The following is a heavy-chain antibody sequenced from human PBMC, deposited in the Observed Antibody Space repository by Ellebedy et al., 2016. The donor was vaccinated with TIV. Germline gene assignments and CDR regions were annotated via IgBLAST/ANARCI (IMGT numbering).Heavy chain of an antibody. V-gene: IGHV1-69*06. CDR1: GGTFSSYA. Sequence: SVKVSXXASGGTFSSYAISWVRQAPGQGLEWMGGIIPIFGTANYAQKFQGRVTITADKSTSTAYMELSSLRSEDTAVYYCARFGGSGSSRRSTIFAKNHHYYGMDVWGQGTTVTVSS. CDR2: IIPIFGTA. D-gene: IGHD3-3*01. CDR3: ARFGGSGSSRRSTIFAKNHHYYGMDV. J-gene: IGHJ6*02.